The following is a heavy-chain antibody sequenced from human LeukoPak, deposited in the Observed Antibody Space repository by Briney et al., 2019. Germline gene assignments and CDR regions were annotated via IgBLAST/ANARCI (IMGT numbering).Heavy chain of an antibody. D-gene: IGHD3-22*01. CDR1: GYSSTSYW. CDR2: LYSGDSDT. CDR3: ARLAPDGEGYDSRGYGDFDY. Sequence: GESLKISGKGSGYSSTSYWIGWVRPMPGKGLEWRGILYSGDSDTRYSPSFQGQVTISADKSIGTAYLKWSSFKAPDTAMYYWARLAPDGEGYDSRGYGDFDYWGQGTLVTVSS. V-gene: IGHV5-51*01. J-gene: IGHJ4*02.